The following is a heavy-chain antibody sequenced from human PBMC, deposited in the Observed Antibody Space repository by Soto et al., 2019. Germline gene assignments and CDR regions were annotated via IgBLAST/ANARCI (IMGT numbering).Heavy chain of an antibody. CDR3: ASAPSGGRTLRDY. Sequence: GGSLRLFCAASEFILRNYDMSWVRQAPGKGLEWVSTMTRTGVSRYYADSVKGRFIISRDDSQNTVYLQMNSLRAEDTAVYYCASAPSGGRTLRDYWGQGTLVTVSS. J-gene: IGHJ4*02. D-gene: IGHD2-15*01. CDR2: MTRTGVSR. V-gene: IGHV3-23*01. CDR1: EFILRNYD.